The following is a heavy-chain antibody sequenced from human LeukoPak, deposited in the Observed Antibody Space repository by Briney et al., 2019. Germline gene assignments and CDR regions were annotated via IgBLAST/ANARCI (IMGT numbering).Heavy chain of an antibody. Sequence: GGSLRLSCAASGFTFSSYAMHWVRQAPGKGLEWVAVISYDGSNKYYVDSVKGRFTISRDNSKNTLYLQMNSLRAEDTAVYYCARNPLQTRPQKDYYYYYMDVWGKGTTVTVSS. D-gene: IGHD1-1*01. V-gene: IGHV3-30-3*01. CDR3: ARNPLQTRPQKDYYYYYMDV. CDR2: ISYDGSNK. CDR1: GFTFSSYA. J-gene: IGHJ6*03.